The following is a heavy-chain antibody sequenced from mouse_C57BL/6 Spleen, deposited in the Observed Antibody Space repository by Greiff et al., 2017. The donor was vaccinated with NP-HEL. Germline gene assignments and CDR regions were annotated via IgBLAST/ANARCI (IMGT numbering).Heavy chain of an antibody. Sequence: VQLQQSGTVLARPGASVKMSCKTSGYTFTSYWMHWVKQRPGQGLEWIGAIYPGNSDTSYNQKFKGKAKLTAVTSASTAYMELSSLTNEDSAVYYCTRWRYSKGYAMDYWGQGTSVTVSS. CDR2: IYPGNSDT. V-gene: IGHV1-5*01. J-gene: IGHJ4*01. CDR1: GYTFTSYW. D-gene: IGHD2-5*01. CDR3: TRWRYSKGYAMDY.